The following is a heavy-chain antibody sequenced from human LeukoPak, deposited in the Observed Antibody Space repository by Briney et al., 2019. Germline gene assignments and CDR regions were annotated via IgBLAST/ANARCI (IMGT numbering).Heavy chain of an antibody. D-gene: IGHD3-16*01. CDR3: ARVGGELGYYFDY. J-gene: IGHJ4*02. Sequence: GGSLRLPCAASGFTFSSCWMSWVRQAPGKGLEWVANIKQDGSEKYYVDSVKGRFTISRDNAKNSLYLQMNSLRAEDTAVYYCARVGGELGYYFDYWGQGTLVTVSS. CDR2: IKQDGSEK. V-gene: IGHV3-7*01. CDR1: GFTFSSCW.